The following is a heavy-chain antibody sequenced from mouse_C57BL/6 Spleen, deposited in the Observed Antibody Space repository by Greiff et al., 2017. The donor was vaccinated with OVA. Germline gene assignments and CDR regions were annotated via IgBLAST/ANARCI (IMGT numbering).Heavy chain of an antibody. CDR1: GYTFTSYW. D-gene: IGHD2-4*01. CDR2: IYPGSGST. V-gene: IGHV1-55*01. CDR3: ARGLIYYDYDGFAY. J-gene: IGHJ3*01. Sequence: QVQLQQPGAELVKPGASVKMSCKASGYTFTSYWITWVKQRPGQGLEWIGDIYPGSGSTNYTEKFKSKATLTVDTAASTAYMQLTSLTSEGSAVYYCARGLIYYDYDGFAYWGQGTLVTVSA.